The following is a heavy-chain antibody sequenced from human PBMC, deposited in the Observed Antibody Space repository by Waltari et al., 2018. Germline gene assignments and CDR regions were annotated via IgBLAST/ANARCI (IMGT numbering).Heavy chain of an antibody. V-gene: IGHV3-23*01. CDR3: AKASGQAVAGTQDNWFDP. Sequence: EVQLLESGGGLVQPGGSLRLSCAASGFTFSSYAMSWVRQAPGKGLEWVSAISGRGGSTYYEDSVKGRFTISRDNSKNTLYLQRNSLRAEDTAVYYCAKASGQAVAGTQDNWFDPWGQGTLVTVSS. CDR2: ISGRGGST. J-gene: IGHJ5*02. D-gene: IGHD6-19*01. CDR1: GFTFSSYA.